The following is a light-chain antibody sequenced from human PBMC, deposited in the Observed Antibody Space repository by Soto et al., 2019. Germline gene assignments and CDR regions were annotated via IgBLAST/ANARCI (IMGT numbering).Light chain of an antibody. V-gene: IGKV3-20*01. Sequence: EIVLTQSPGTLSLSPGERATLSCRANQSINSNYLAWYQQKRGQAPRVLIYGASSRATGTPDRFSGSGSGTDFTLTISRLEPEDCAVYYCQQYGSSPRTFGPGTKVEIK. J-gene: IGKJ1*01. CDR1: QSINSNY. CDR3: QQYGSSPRT. CDR2: GAS.